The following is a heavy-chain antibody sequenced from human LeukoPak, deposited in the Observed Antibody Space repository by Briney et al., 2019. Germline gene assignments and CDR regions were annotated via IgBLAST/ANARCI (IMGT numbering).Heavy chain of an antibody. D-gene: IGHD2-15*01. V-gene: IGHV4-31*03. J-gene: IGHJ4*02. CDR1: GGSITSSPYY. Sequence: SETLSLTCTVSGGSITSSPYYWGWIRQHPGKGLEWIGYIYYSGSTYYNPSLKSRVTISVDTSKNQFSLKLSSVTAADTAVYYCARDLHYCSGGSCYFEVDYWGQGTLVTVSS. CDR2: IYYSGST. CDR3: ARDLHYCSGGSCYFEVDY.